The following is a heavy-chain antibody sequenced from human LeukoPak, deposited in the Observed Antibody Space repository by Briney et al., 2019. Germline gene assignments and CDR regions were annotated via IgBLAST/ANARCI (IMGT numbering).Heavy chain of an antibody. J-gene: IGHJ4*02. V-gene: IGHV4-39*07. Sequence: PSETLSLTCTVSGGSISSNTYYWGWIRQPPGTGLEWIGSIFYSGSTYYNPSLKSRVTVSLDTSRNQFSLKLSSVTAADTAVYYCATTDGREPFWGQGILVTVSS. CDR2: IFYSGST. CDR3: ATTDGREPF. CDR1: GGSISSNTYY. D-gene: IGHD1-14*01.